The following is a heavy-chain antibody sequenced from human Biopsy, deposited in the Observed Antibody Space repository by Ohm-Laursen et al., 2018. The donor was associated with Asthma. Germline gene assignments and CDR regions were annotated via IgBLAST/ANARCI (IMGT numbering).Heavy chain of an antibody. CDR2: INPGNGNT. J-gene: IGHJ6*02. D-gene: IGHD5-12*01. CDR3: ARGYSGSDRIVYYYSGLEV. Sequence: ASAKASCNASGYTFINYAMHWVRQAPGQRLEWMGWINPGNGNTKYSQKFQGRVTITRDTSASTAYMELSSLSSEDTAVYYCARGYSGSDRIVYYYSGLEVWGQGTTVTVSS. V-gene: IGHV1-3*01. CDR1: GYTFINYA.